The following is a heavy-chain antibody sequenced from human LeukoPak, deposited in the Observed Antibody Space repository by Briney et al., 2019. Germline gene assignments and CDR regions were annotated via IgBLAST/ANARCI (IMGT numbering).Heavy chain of an antibody. Sequence: GGSLRLSCAASGFTFSSYWMHWVRQAPGKGLVWVSRINSDGSSTSYADSVKGRFTISRDNAKNTLYLQMNSLRAEDTAVYYYARDWRYCSSTSCRSDAFDIWGQGTMVTVSS. D-gene: IGHD2-2*01. CDR3: ARDWRYCSSTSCRSDAFDI. CDR1: GFTFSSYW. CDR2: INSDGSST. J-gene: IGHJ3*02. V-gene: IGHV3-74*01.